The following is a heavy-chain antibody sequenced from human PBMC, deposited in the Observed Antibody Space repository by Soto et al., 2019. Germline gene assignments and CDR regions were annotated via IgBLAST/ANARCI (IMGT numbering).Heavy chain of an antibody. D-gene: IGHD6-25*01. Sequence: PGGSLRLSCTASGFTFGDYAMSWVRQDRGKGLERVGFIMRRADGGTTDYAASVKGRFTISRDDSKSIAYLQMNSLKTEDTAVYYCTRGAEAFDIWGQGTMVTVSS. CDR1: GFTFGDYA. V-gene: IGHV3-49*04. J-gene: IGHJ3*02. CDR2: IMRRADGGTT. CDR3: TRGAEAFDI.